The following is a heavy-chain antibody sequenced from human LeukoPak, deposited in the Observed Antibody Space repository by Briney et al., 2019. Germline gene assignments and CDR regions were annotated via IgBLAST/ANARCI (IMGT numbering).Heavy chain of an antibody. CDR1: GYTFTSYY. V-gene: IGHV1-46*01. J-gene: IGHJ1*01. CDR2: INPSGGST. D-gene: IGHD3-22*01. CDR3: AREAYYDSSGYTAEYFQH. Sequence: GASVKVSCKASGYTFTSYYMHWVRQAPGQGLEWIGIINPSGGSTSYAQKFQGRVTMTRDTSTSTVYMELSSLRSEDTAVYYCAREAYYDSSGYTAEYFQHWGQGTLVTVSS.